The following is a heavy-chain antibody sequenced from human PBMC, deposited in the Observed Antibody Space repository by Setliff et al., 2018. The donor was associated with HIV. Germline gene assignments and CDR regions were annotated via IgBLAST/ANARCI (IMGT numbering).Heavy chain of an antibody. V-gene: IGHV4-30-4*01. D-gene: IGHD2-2*01. J-gene: IGHJ4*02. CDR3: ARQSTTSRDFDS. Sequence: SSETLSLTCTVSGDSISSNNYYWTWIRQPPGKGLEWIGFVSYTGTTRYSPSLRSRISISIDASKNKFSLQLSSVTAADTAVYYCARQSTTSRDFDSWGQGTLVTVSS. CDR1: GDSISSNNYY. CDR2: VSYTGTT.